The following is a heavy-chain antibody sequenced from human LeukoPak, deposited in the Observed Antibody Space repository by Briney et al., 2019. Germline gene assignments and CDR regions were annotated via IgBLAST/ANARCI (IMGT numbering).Heavy chain of an antibody. V-gene: IGHV3-53*01. CDR3: ARDESYYRYYYYGMDV. D-gene: IGHD3-10*01. CDR1: GFTVSSNY. Sequence: GGSLRLSCAASGFTVSSNYMSWVRQAPGKGLEWVSVIYSGGSTYYADSVKGRFTISRHNAKDSLYLQMNSLRAEDTAVYYCARDESYYRYYYYGMDVWGQGTTVTVSS. CDR2: IYSGGST. J-gene: IGHJ6*02.